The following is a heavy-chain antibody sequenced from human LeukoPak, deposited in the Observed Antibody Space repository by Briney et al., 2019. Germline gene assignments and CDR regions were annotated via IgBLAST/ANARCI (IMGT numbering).Heavy chain of an antibody. Sequence: GGSLRLSCAASGFTFSGYSMNWVRQAPGKGLEWVSSISSSSSYIYYADSVKGRFTISRDNAKNSLYLQMNSLRAEDTAVYYCARGGPRIQLWFLFPFDYWGQGTLVTVSS. D-gene: IGHD5-18*01. CDR3: ARGGPRIQLWFLFPFDY. CDR1: GFTFSGYS. V-gene: IGHV3-21*01. J-gene: IGHJ4*02. CDR2: ISSSSSYI.